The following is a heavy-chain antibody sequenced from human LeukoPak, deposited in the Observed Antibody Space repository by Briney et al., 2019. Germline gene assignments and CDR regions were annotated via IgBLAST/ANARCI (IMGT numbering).Heavy chain of an antibody. D-gene: IGHD6-6*01. Sequence: SETLSLTCTVSGGSISSYYWSWIRQPPGKGLEWIGYIYYSGSTNYNPSLKSRVTISVDTSKNQFSLKLSSVTAADTAVYYCARVRIAARHLTHWGQGTLVTVSS. V-gene: IGHV4-59*01. J-gene: IGHJ4*02. CDR2: IYYSGST. CDR3: ARVRIAARHLTH. CDR1: GGSISSYY.